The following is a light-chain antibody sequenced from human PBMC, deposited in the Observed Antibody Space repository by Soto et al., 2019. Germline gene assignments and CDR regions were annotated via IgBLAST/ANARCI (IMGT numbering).Light chain of an antibody. CDR2: SNS. CDR1: NSNIGSNS. V-gene: IGLV1-44*01. CDR3: AAWDASLNGFV. J-gene: IGLJ1*01. Sequence: QSVLIQPPSASETPGQRVIISCSGNNSNIGSNSVHWYQQFPVTAPKLLIYSNSQRPSGVPDRFSGSKSATSASLAISGLQSEDEADYYCAAWDASLNGFVFGTGTKLTVL.